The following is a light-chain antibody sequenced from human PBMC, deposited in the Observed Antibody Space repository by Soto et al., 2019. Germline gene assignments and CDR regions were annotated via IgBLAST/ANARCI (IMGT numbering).Light chain of an antibody. J-gene: IGLJ2*01. CDR1: SGHNSYA. Sequence: QPVLTQSPSASASRGASVNVTCTLRSGHNSYAIAWHQQQPEKGPRYLMKVNSDGSHIKGDGIPDRFSGSSSGSERYLTSSSLHSEDEDDYYCQTWGTGIFVVFGGGTTLTVL. V-gene: IGLV4-69*01. CDR3: QTWGTGIFVV. CDR2: VNSDGSH.